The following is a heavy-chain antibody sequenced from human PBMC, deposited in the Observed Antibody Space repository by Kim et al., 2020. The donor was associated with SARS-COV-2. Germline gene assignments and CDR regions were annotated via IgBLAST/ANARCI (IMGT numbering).Heavy chain of an antibody. D-gene: IGHD5-18*01. V-gene: IGHV1-18*01. CDR1: GYTFTSYG. J-gene: IGHJ2*01. Sequence: ASVKVSCKASGYTFTSYGISWVRQAPGQGLEWMGWISAYNGNTNYAQKLQGRVTMTTDTSTSTAYMELRSLRSDDTAVYYCARDRVYSYGNLYWYFDLWGRGTLVTVSS. CDR2: ISAYNGNT. CDR3: ARDRVYSYGNLYWYFDL.